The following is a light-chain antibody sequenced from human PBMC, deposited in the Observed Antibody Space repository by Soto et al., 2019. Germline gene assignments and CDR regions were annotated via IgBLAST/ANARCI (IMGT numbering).Light chain of an antibody. CDR1: SSDVGNYNY. CDR3: SSYTTSSTWV. Sequence: QSALTQPASVSGSPGQSITISCTGTSSDVGNYNYVSWYQQHPGKAPKLMISEVSNRPSGVSNRFSGSKSGNTASLTISGLQADDEADYYCSSYTTSSTWVFGRGTKLTVL. V-gene: IGLV2-14*01. J-gene: IGLJ3*02. CDR2: EVS.